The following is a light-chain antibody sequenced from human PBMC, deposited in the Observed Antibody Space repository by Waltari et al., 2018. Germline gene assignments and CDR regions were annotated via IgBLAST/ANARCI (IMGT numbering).Light chain of an antibody. V-gene: IGLV2-23*02. J-gene: IGLJ3*02. CDR3: CSYAGSSTWV. CDR1: SSDVGNYNL. CDR2: DVS. Sequence: QSALTQPASVSGSPGQSITISCTGTSSDVGNYNLVSWYQQHPGKAPKLMSYDVSKRPSGVSYRFSGSKSGNTASLTISGLQAEDEADYYCCSYAGSSTWVFGGGTKLTVL.